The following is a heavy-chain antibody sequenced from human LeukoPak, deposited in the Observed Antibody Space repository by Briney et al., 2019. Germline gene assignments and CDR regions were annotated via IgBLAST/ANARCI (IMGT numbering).Heavy chain of an antibody. V-gene: IGHV3-48*04. Sequence: GGSLRLSCAASGFTFSDYSMNWVRQAPGKGLEWISYIGISSGKAKYADSVKGRFTISGGNAKNSLYLQMNSLRVEDTAVYYCARDYRYAFDNWGQGTLVTVSS. CDR1: GFTFSDYS. CDR2: IGISSGKA. CDR3: ARDYRYAFDN. J-gene: IGHJ4*02. D-gene: IGHD1-1*01.